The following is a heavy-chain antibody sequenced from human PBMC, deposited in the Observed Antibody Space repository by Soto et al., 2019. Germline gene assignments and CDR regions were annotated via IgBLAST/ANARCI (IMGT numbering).Heavy chain of an antibody. J-gene: IGHJ6*02. D-gene: IGHD2-2*01. CDR3: ARWVWRYCISTSCYAYYYYYGMDV. Sequence: ASVKVSCKASGYTFTSYYMHWVRQAPGQGLEWMGIINPSGGSTSYAQKFQGRVTMTRDTSTSTVYMELRSLRSDDTAVYYCARWVWRYCISTSCYAYYYYYGMDVWGQGTTVTVSS. CDR1: GYTFTSYY. V-gene: IGHV1-46*01. CDR2: INPSGGST.